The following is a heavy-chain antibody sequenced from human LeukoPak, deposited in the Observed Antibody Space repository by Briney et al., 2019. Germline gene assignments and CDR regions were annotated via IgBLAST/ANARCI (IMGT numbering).Heavy chain of an antibody. CDR1: GFTFSSYA. CDR3: AKDLGYYGGYYYYYMDV. CDR2: ISGSGGST. D-gene: IGHD3-10*01. V-gene: IGHV3-23*01. J-gene: IGHJ6*03. Sequence: GGSLRLSCAASGFTFSSYAMSWVRQAPGKGLEWVSAISGSGGSTYYADSVKGRFTISRDNSKNTLYLQMNSLRAEDTAVYYCAKDLGYYGGYYYYYMDVWGKGTTVTVSS.